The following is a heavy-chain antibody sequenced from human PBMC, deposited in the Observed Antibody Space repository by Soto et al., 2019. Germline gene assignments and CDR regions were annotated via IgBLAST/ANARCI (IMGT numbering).Heavy chain of an antibody. J-gene: IGHJ4*02. V-gene: IGHV1-18*01. CDR2: ISAHNGNT. D-gene: IGHD3-3*02. CDR3: VRDPGSTHFWSAYYTPPFDY. CDR1: GYTFTSYG. Sequence: ASVKVSCKASGYTFTSYGISWVRQAPGQGLEWMGWISAHNGNTNYAQKLQGRVTMTTDTSTSTAYMELRSLRSDDTAVYYCVRDPGSTHFWSAYYTPPFDYWGQGTLVTVSS.